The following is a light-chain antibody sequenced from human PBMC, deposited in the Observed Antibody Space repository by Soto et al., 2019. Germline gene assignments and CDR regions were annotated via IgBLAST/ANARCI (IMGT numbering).Light chain of an antibody. CDR2: GAS. J-gene: IGKJ1*01. CDR1: QSVSSSY. V-gene: IGKV3-20*01. CDR3: EQDGSSPRT. Sequence: EIVLTQSPGTLSLSPGERATLSCRASQSVSSSYLAWYQQKPGQAPRLLIYGASSRVTGIPDRFSGSGSGTDFTLTISRLEPEDFAVYYDEQDGSSPRTFGQGTKVEIK.